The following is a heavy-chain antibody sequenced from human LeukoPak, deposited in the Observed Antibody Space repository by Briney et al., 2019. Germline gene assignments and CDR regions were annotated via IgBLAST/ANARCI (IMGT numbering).Heavy chain of an antibody. CDR1: GGSFSGYF. D-gene: IGHD2-15*01. V-gene: IGHV4-34*01. Sequence: SETLSLTCAVYGGSFSGYFWGWIRQPPGKGLEWIGEINHNGSTSYQQSLKRRTTISADTSKNQLSLRLTSVTAADTAVYYCARRGTAYCRGGNCYSDKYFDYGGQGTQVTVSS. CDR3: ARRGTAYCRGGNCYSDKYFDY. CDR2: INHNGST. J-gene: IGHJ4*02.